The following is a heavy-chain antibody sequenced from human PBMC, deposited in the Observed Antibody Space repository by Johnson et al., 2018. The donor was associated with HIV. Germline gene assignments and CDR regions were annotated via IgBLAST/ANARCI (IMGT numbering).Heavy chain of an antibody. CDR1: GFTFSSYA. J-gene: IGHJ3*02. CDR3: AKVMYSSSSVGAFDI. Sequence: DVQVVESGGGLVQPGGSLRLSCAASGFTFSSYAMSWVRQAPGKGLEWVSAISGSGGSTYYADSVKGRFTISRDNSKNTLYLHMNSLRAEDTAVYYWAKVMYSSSSVGAFDIWCQGTMVTGSS. CDR2: ISGSGGST. D-gene: IGHD6-6*01. V-gene: IGHV3-23*04.